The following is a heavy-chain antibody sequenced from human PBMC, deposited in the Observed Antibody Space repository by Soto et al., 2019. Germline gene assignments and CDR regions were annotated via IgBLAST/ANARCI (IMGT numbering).Heavy chain of an antibody. J-gene: IGHJ6*02. CDR1: GGSINSAGYY. CDR2: IYYSGRT. D-gene: IGHD3-10*01. Sequence: QVQLQESGPGLVKPSETLSLTCIVSGGSINSAGYYWSWVRQPPGKGLEWIGNIYYSGRTYYNPSLKSRVSIEVDTSNNHFSLPLRSVTPADTAVYFCARLPSIINYPMDVWGQGTTVTVSS. CDR3: ARLPSIINYPMDV. V-gene: IGHV4-31*03.